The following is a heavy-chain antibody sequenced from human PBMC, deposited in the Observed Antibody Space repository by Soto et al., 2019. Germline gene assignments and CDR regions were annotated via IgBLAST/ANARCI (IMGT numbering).Heavy chain of an antibody. CDR2: ISSSSSTI. V-gene: IGHV3-48*02. D-gene: IGHD6-19*01. J-gene: IGHJ6*02. Sequence: EVQLVESGGGLVQPGGSLRLSCAASGFTFSSYSMNWVRQAPGKGLEWVSYISSSSSTIYYADSVKGRFTISRDNAKNSLYLQMNSLRDEDTAVYSCARKVSGWYPTRRYYYYYGMDVWGQGTTVTVSS. CDR3: ARKVSGWYPTRRYYYYYGMDV. CDR1: GFTFSSYS.